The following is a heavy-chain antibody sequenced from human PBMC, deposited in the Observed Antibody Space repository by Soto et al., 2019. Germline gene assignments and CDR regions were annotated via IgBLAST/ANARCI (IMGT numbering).Heavy chain of an antibody. Sequence: PGESLKISCAASGFTFSSYAMHWVRQAPGKGLEWVAVISYDGSNKYYADSVKGRFTISRDNSKNTLYLQMNSLRAEDTAVYYCARAEGYGPFAAYYYYGMDVWRQGTTVTVSS. CDR2: ISYDGSNK. V-gene: IGHV3-30-3*01. CDR1: GFTFSSYA. CDR3: ARAEGYGPFAAYYYYGMDV. D-gene: IGHD4-17*01. J-gene: IGHJ6*02.